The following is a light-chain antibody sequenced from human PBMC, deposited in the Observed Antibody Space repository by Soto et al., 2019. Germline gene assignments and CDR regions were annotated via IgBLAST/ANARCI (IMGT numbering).Light chain of an antibody. CDR3: IEATKWLWT. CDR1: ESLIHSDGNTD. Sequence: VVMTQSPLSLPVTLGQPASISCRSSESLIHSDGNTDLNWFQQRPGQSPRVIIYEVSDPDSGVPDRFSGSGVAADLALNISRVEDGDVEVYYCIEATKWLWTFGLGAEVEAK. J-gene: IGKJ1*01. V-gene: IGKV2-30*02. CDR2: EVS.